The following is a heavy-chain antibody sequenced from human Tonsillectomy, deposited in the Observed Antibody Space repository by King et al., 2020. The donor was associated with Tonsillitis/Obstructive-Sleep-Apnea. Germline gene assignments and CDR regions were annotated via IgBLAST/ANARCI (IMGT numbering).Heavy chain of an antibody. J-gene: IGHJ6*02. V-gene: IGHV3-48*03. CDR1: GFTFSIYE. Sequence: VQLVESGGGLVQPGGSLRLSCAASGFTFSIYEMNWVRQAPGKGLEWVSYISSSESTKYYADSEKGRFTISRDNAKNSLYLQMNSLRAEDTAVYYCAREPEKYYGMDVWGQGTTVTVSS. CDR2: ISSSESTK. CDR3: AREPEKYYGMDV.